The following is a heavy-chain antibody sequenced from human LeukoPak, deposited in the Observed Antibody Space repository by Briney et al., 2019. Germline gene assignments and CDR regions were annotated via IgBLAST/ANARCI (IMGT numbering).Heavy chain of an antibody. D-gene: IGHD2-21*02. V-gene: IGHV4-4*07. CDR2: SYTSGST. CDR3: ARDNVVVTAIPFDY. Sequence: ETLSLTCTVSGGSICSFSWSWIWEPAGEGLGWIGRSYTSGSTHSNPSLKSRVTMSVDTSNNQFSLKLSSVTAADTAVYYCARDNVVVTAIPFDYWGQGTLVTVSS. J-gene: IGHJ4*02. CDR1: GGSICSFS.